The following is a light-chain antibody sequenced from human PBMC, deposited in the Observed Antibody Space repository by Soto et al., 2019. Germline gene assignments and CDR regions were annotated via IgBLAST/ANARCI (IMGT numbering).Light chain of an antibody. CDR1: SSDVGGYNY. Sequence: QSALTQPASVSGSPGQSITISCTGTSSDVGGYNYVSWYQHHPGKAPKLIIYDVSNRPSGVSNRFSGPKSGNTASLTISGLQPEDEADYYCSSYTTSNTRQIVFGTGTKLTVL. CDR2: DVS. CDR3: SSYTTSNTRQIV. J-gene: IGLJ1*01. V-gene: IGLV2-14*03.